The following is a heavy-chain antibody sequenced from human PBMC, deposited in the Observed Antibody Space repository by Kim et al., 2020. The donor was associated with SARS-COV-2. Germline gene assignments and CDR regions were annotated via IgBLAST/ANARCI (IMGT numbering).Heavy chain of an antibody. V-gene: IGHV3-49*04. CDR3: TRDFHPNYYDSSGYYSLYYYYGMDV. J-gene: IGHJ6*02. CDR2: IISKAYGGTT. D-gene: IGHD3-22*01. CDR1: GFTFGDYA. Sequence: GGSLRLSCTASGFTFGDYAMSWVRQAPGKGLEWVGFIISKAYGGTTEYAASVKGRFTISRDDSKSIAYLQMNSLKTEDTAVYYCTRDFHPNYYDSSGYYSLYYYYGMDVWGQGTTVTVSS.